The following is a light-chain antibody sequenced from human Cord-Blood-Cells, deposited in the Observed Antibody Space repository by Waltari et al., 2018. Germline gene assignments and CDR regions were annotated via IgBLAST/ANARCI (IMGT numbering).Light chain of an antibody. J-gene: IGLJ1*01. V-gene: IGLV2-11*01. CDR1: SSDVGGYNY. CDR2: DVS. Sequence: QSALTQPRSVSGSPGQSVTISCTGTSSDVGGYNYVSWYQQHPGKAPKLMIYDVSKRPSGVPDRFSGSKSCNTASLTISVLQAEDEADYYCCSYAGSYTFVFGTGTKVTVL. CDR3: CSYAGSYTFV.